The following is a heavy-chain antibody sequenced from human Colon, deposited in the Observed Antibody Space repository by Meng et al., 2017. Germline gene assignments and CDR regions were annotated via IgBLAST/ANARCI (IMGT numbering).Heavy chain of an antibody. Sequence: GESLKISCAASGLTFSSRVMSWVRQAPGKGLEWLSAITDSGVGTFYADSVKGRFIISRDNSKNTLYLQMSSLRAEDTAVYYCGTYTSGSYTPPPADWGQGTLVTVSS. CDR1: GLTFSSRV. D-gene: IGHD6-19*01. J-gene: IGHJ4*02. CDR3: GTYTSGSYTPPPAD. CDR2: ITDSGVGT. V-gene: IGHV3-23*01.